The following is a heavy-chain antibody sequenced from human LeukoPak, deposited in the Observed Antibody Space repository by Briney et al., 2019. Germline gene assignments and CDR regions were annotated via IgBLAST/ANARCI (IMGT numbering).Heavy chain of an antibody. CDR2: INHSGST. Sequence: SETLSLTCAVYGGSFSGYYWSWIRQPPGKGLEWIVEINHSGSTNYNPSLKSRVTISVDTSKNQFSLKLSSVTAADTAVYYCARGPKRWLQLSADFDYWGQGTLVTVSS. CDR3: ARGPKRWLQLSADFDY. D-gene: IGHD5-24*01. CDR1: GGSFSGYY. J-gene: IGHJ4*02. V-gene: IGHV4-34*01.